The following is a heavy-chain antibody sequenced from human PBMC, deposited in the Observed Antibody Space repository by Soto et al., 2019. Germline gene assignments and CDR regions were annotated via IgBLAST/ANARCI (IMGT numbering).Heavy chain of an antibody. Sequence: SETLSLTCAVPSGSISSSNWWSWVRQPPGKGLEWIGEIYHSGSTNYNPSLKSRVTISVDKSKNQFSLKLSSVTAADTAVYYCARALWIHYYYMDVWGKGTTVTASS. CDR3: ARALWIHYYYMDV. D-gene: IGHD5-12*01. J-gene: IGHJ6*03. CDR1: SGSISSSNW. V-gene: IGHV4-4*02. CDR2: IYHSGST.